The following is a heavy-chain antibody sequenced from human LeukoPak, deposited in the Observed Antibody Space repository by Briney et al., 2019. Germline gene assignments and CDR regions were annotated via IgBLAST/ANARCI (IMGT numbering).Heavy chain of an antibody. CDR3: ASGGSYRVFDY. V-gene: IGHV1-46*01. D-gene: IGHD1-26*01. CDR1: GYTFTSYY. J-gene: IGHJ4*02. CDR2: INPSGGST. Sequence: ASVTVSCTASGYTFTSYYMHWVRQAPGQGLEWMGIINPSGGSTSYAQKFQGRVTMTRDTSTSTVYMELSSLRSEDTAVYYCASGGSYRVFDYWGQGTLVTVSS.